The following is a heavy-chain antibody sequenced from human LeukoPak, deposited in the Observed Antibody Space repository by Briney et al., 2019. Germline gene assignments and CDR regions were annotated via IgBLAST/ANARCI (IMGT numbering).Heavy chain of an antibody. Sequence: PGGSLRLSCAASGFTFSSYSMNWVRQAPGKGLEWVSSISSSSSYIYYADSVKGRFTISRDNSKNTLYLQMNSLRAEDTAVYYCAKDLSHGDYCMDVWGQGTTVTVSS. V-gene: IGHV3-21*04. D-gene: IGHD4-17*01. CDR1: GFTFSSYS. J-gene: IGHJ6*02. CDR3: AKDLSHGDYCMDV. CDR2: ISSSSSYI.